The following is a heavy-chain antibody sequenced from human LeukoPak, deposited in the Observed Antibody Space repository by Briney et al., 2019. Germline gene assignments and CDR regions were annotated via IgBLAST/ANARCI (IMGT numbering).Heavy chain of an antibody. D-gene: IGHD5-24*01. CDR3: AKGGVATMRDGYNYYYYYMEV. V-gene: IGHV3-23*01. CDR2: ISGSGGHT. CDR1: GITFTSHA. J-gene: IGHJ6*03. Sequence: GGSLRLSCAASGITFTSHAMSWVRQAPGKGLEWVSLISGSGGHTYYGDSVKGRFTISRDNSKSTLYLQMNSLRAEDKAVYYCAKGGVATMRDGYNYYYYYMEVWGRGTTVTVSS.